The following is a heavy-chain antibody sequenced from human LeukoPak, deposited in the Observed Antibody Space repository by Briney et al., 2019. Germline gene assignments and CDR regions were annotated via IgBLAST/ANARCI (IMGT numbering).Heavy chain of an antibody. D-gene: IGHD6-25*01. Sequence: GGSLRFSCAASGFTFSSYAMTWVRQAPGKGLEWVSSIDSSGGYMFYADSVKGRFIISRDNAKNSLYLQMNSLRAEDTAVYYCARGYSSDDAFDIWGQGTMVTVSS. V-gene: IGHV3-21*01. CDR2: IDSSGGYM. CDR1: GFTFSSYA. J-gene: IGHJ3*02. CDR3: ARGYSSDDAFDI.